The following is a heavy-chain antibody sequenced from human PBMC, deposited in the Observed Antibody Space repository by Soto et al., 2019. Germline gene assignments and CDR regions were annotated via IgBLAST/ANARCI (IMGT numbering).Heavy chain of an antibody. V-gene: IGHV1-58*01. Sequence: SVKVSCKASGFTFTSSAVQWVRQARGQRLEWIGWIVVGSGNTNYAQKFQERVTITRDMSTSTAYMELSSLRSEDTAVYYCAASDPRIAAAAYYYYYGMDVWGQGTTVTVSS. CDR2: IVVGSGNT. D-gene: IGHD6-13*01. CDR3: AASDPRIAAAAYYYYYGMDV. J-gene: IGHJ6*02. CDR1: GFTFTSSA.